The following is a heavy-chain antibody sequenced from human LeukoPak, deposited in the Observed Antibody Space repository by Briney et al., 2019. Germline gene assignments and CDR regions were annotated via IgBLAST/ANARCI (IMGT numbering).Heavy chain of an antibody. V-gene: IGHV3-53*05. Sequence: GGSLRLSCAASGFTVSSNYMSWVRQAPGKGLEWVSVIYSGGSTYYADSVRGRFTISRDNSKNTLYLQMNSLRAEDTAVYYCARVDSGSRLDYWGQGTLVTVSS. CDR2: IYSGGST. D-gene: IGHD1-26*01. CDR1: GFTVSSNY. J-gene: IGHJ4*02. CDR3: ARVDSGSRLDY.